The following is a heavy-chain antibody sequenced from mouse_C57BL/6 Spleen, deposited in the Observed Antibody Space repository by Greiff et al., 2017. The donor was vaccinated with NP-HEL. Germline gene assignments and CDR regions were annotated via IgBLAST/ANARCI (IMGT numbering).Heavy chain of an antibody. Sequence: EVKLMESGGGLVKPGGSLKLSCAASGFTFSSYAMSWVRQTPEKRLEWVATISDGGSYTYYPDNVKGRFTISRDNAKNNLYLQMSHLKSEDTAMYYCLYGYDFAYWGQGTLVTVSA. CDR3: LYGYDFAY. CDR1: GFTFSSYA. CDR2: ISDGGSYT. D-gene: IGHD2-2*01. V-gene: IGHV5-4*03. J-gene: IGHJ3*01.